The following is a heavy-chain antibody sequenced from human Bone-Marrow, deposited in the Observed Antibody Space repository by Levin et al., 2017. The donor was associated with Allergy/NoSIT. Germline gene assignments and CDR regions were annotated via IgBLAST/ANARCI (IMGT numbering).Heavy chain of an antibody. D-gene: IGHD6-13*01. CDR3: ARDARMAAAYRWFDP. CDR2: ISDDGTKK. CDR1: GFTFSRYA. Sequence: GGSLRLSCAASGFTFSRYAMHWVRQAPGKGLEWVVVISDDGTKKHYADSVKGRFTITRDNSKNTLYLQMHSLRADDTAVYYCARDARMAAAYRWFDPWGQGTLVTVSS. V-gene: IGHV3-30-3*01. J-gene: IGHJ5*02.